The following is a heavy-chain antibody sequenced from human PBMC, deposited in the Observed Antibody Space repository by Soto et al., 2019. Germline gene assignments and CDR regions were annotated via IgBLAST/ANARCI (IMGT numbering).Heavy chain of an antibody. V-gene: IGHV4-59*01. CDR2: IYYSGST. Sequence: QVQLQESGPGLVKPSETLSLMCTVSGGSISSYYWSWIRQPPGKGLEWIGYIYYSGSTNYNPSLKSRVTISVDTSKNQFSLKLSSVTAADTAVYYCARERRDGYKHYFDYWGQGTLATVSS. CDR1: GGSISSYY. J-gene: IGHJ4*02. D-gene: IGHD5-12*01. CDR3: ARERRDGYKHYFDY.